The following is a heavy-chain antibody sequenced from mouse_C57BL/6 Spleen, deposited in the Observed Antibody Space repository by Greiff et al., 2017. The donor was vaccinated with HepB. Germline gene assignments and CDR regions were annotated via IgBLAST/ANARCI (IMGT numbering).Heavy chain of an antibody. D-gene: IGHD2-4*01. CDR1: GYAFSSYW. Sequence: VKLMESGAELVKPGASVKISCKASGYAFSSYWMNWVKQRPGKGLEWIGQIYPGDGDTNYNGKFKGKATLTADKSSSTAYMQLSSLTSEDSAVYFCARGGDYGWFAYWGQGTLVTVSA. J-gene: IGHJ3*01. V-gene: IGHV1-80*01. CDR3: ARGGDYGWFAY. CDR2: IYPGDGDT.